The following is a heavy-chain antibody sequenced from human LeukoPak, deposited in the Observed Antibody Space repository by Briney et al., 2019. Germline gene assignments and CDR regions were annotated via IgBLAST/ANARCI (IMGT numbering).Heavy chain of an antibody. Sequence: SVKVSCKASGGTFSSYAISWVRQAPGQGLEWMGGIIPIFGTANYAQKFQGRVTITADKSTSTAYMELSSLRSEDTAVYYCASGGQQIGYYYYMDVWGKGTTVTVSS. J-gene: IGHJ6*03. V-gene: IGHV1-69*06. CDR1: GGTFSSYA. D-gene: IGHD3-16*01. CDR3: ASGGQQIGYYYYMDV. CDR2: IIPIFGTA.